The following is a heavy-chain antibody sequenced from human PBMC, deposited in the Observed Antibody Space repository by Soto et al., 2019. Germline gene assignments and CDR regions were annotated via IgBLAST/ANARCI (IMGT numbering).Heavy chain of an antibody. CDR2: ISSSSSTI. V-gene: IGHV3-48*02. D-gene: IGHD3-22*01. CDR1: GFTFSSYS. CDR3: ARDPVRYYYDSRDRYFDY. J-gene: IGHJ4*02. Sequence: EVQLVESGGGLVQPGGSLRLSCAASGFTFSSYSMNWVRQAPGKGLEWVSDISSSSSTIYYADSVKGRFTISRDNAKNSLYLQMNSLRDEDTAVYYCARDPVRYYYDSRDRYFDYGGQGTLVTVSS.